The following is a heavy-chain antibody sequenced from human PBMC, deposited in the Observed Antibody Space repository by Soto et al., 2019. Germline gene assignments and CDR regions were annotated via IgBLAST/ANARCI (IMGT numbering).Heavy chain of an antibody. CDR2: ILVGGST. CDR3: AKATATGGGAFEI. Sequence: LRLSCAVSGFICRSYDMSWVRQAPGKGLEWVSTILVGGSTHYEGFVKGRFTISRDTCKNTVYLQMNSLTAGDTAVYDCAKATATGGGAFEIYGQGKWVTVSS. CDR1: GFICRSYD. D-gene: IGHD2-8*02. V-gene: IGHV3-23*01. J-gene: IGHJ3*02.